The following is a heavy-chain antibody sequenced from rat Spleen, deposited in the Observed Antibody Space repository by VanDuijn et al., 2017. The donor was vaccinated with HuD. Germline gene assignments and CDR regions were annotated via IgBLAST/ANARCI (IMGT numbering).Heavy chain of an antibody. CDR2: ISYDGTAT. V-gene: IGHV5-7*01. J-gene: IGHJ2*01. CDR1: GFTFSDYD. CDR3: GDGYSGDY. D-gene: IGHD4-3*01. Sequence: EVQLVESGGGLVQPGRSLKLSYAASGFTFSDYDMAWVRQAPTKGLEWVASISYDGTATYYRDSVKGRCTISRDNAKSTLYLQMDSLRSEDTATYYCGDGYSGDYWGQGVMVTVSS.